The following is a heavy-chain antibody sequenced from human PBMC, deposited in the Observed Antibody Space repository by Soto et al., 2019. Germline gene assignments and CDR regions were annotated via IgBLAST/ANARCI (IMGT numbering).Heavy chain of an antibody. Sequence: GGSLRLSCAASGFTFSSYAMHWVRQAPGKGLEWVAVISYDGSNKYYADSVKGRFTISRDNSKNTLYLQMNSLRAEDTAVYYCVREPQLLWFGELSFFADYWGQGTLVTVSS. V-gene: IGHV3-30-3*01. D-gene: IGHD3-10*01. J-gene: IGHJ4*02. CDR1: GFTFSSYA. CDR2: ISYDGSNK. CDR3: VREPQLLWFGELSFFADY.